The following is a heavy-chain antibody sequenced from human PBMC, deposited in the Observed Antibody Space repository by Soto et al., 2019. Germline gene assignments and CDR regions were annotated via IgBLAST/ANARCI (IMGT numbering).Heavy chain of an antibody. D-gene: IGHD3-10*01. CDR3: ASGPGIEFRQLRDFDY. V-gene: IGHV1-69*13. J-gene: IGHJ4*02. CDR2: ISPIFGTA. Sequence: GASVKVSCKASGYTFTSYDISWVRQAPGQGLEWMGGISPIFGTANYAQKFQGRVTITADESTSTAYMELSSLRSEDTAVYYCASGPGIEFRQLRDFDYWGQGTLVTVSS. CDR1: GYTFTSYD.